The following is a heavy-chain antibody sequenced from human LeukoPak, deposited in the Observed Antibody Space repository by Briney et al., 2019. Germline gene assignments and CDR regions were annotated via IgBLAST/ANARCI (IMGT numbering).Heavy chain of an antibody. D-gene: IGHD1-26*01. CDR2: IYSGGST. Sequence: PGGSLRLSCAASGFTVSSNYMSWVRQAPGKGLEWVSIIYSGGSTYYADSVKGRFTISRDNSKNTLYLQMNSLRAEDTAVYYCARHSNSGSYSRVVDWGQGTLVTVSS. V-gene: IGHV3-53*01. CDR3: ARHSNSGSYSRVVD. CDR1: GFTVSSNY. J-gene: IGHJ4*02.